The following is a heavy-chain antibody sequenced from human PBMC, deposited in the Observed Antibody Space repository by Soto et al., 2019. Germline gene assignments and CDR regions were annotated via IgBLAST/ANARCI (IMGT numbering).Heavy chain of an antibody. Sequence: SETLSLTCTVSGGSISNYYWSWIRQPPGKGLECIGYIFYTGSTNYNPSLKSRVTMSLDTPKNQFSLKLNSVTAADTAVYYCARKRGSEYMDVWGEGTTVTVSS. CDR3: ARKRGSEYMDV. J-gene: IGHJ6*03. CDR2: IFYTGST. CDR1: GGSISNYY. D-gene: IGHD3-16*01. V-gene: IGHV4-59*08.